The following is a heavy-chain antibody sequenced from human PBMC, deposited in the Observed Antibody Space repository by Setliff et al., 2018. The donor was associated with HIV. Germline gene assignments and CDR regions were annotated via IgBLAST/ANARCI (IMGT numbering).Heavy chain of an antibody. CDR1: GGSFGVYR. V-gene: IGHV4-4*07. D-gene: IGHD3-10*01. CDR2: IDSSGTT. J-gene: IGHJ5*02. CDR3: ARDRHSSGLGSYGP. Sequence: SETLSLTCTISGGSFGVYRWSWIRQSAGRGLEWLGRIDSSGTTDYKPPLKGRVAISVDTSRNQFSLRVTSVTAADTAVYFCARDRHSSGLGSYGPWGPGILVTVSS.